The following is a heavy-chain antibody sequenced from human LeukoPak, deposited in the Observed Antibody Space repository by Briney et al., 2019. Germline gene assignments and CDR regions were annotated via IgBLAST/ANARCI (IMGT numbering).Heavy chain of an antibody. CDR1: GFTFSSNY. Sequence: GGSLRLSCAASGFTFSSNYMSWVRQAPGKGLEWVAVIYSGGSTYYADSVKGRFTISRNNSKNTLYLQMNSLRAEDTAVYYCARDRSVYIVRCYGMDVWGQGTTVTVSS. CDR2: IYSGGST. CDR3: ARDRSVYIVRCYGMDV. J-gene: IGHJ6*02. D-gene: IGHD5-12*01. V-gene: IGHV3-53*01.